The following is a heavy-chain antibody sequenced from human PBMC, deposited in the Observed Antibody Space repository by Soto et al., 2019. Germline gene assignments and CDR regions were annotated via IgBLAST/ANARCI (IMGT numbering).Heavy chain of an antibody. CDR1: RFTFSSYG. J-gene: IGHJ4*02. CDR3: ARHNGGSGSTYFDY. Sequence: GGSLRLSCAVSRFTFSSYGMNWVRQAPGKGLEWVSSISDDGDSTYYADSVKGRFTISRDNSKNTLYLQMNSLRAEDTAVYYCARHNGGSGSTYFDYWGQGTLVTVSS. CDR2: ISDDGDST. D-gene: IGHD3-10*01. V-gene: IGHV3-23*01.